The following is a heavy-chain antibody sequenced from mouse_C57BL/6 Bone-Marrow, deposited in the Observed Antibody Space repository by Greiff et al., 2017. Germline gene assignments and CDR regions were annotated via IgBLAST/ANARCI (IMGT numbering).Heavy chain of an antibody. D-gene: IGHD2-4*01. CDR1: GYTFTSYW. CDR3: APYDYDEGFAY. Sequence: QVQLQQPGAELVMPGASVKLSCKASGYTFTSYWMHWVKQRPGQGLEWIGEIDPSDSDTNYNQKFKGKSTLTVDKSSSTAYMQLSSLTSEDSAVYYCAPYDYDEGFAYWGQGTLVTVSA. CDR2: IDPSDSDT. V-gene: IGHV1-69*01. J-gene: IGHJ3*01.